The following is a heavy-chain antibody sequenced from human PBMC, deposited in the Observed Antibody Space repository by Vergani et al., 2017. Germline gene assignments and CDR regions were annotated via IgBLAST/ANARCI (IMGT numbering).Heavy chain of an antibody. Sequence: EVQLVESGGGLVQPGGSLKLSCAASGFTFSGSAMHWVRQASGKGLEWVGRIRSKANSYATAYAASVKGRFTISRDDSKNMADLRMNSLKTEDSAVYYCTSTPGDYGVNWFDPWGQGTLVTVSS. CDR2: IRSKANSYAT. CDR1: GFTFSGSA. V-gene: IGHV3-73*01. D-gene: IGHD4-17*01. CDR3: TSTPGDYGVNWFDP. J-gene: IGHJ5*02.